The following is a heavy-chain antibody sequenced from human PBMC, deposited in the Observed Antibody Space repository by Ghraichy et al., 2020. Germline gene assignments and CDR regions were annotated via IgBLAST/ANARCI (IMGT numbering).Heavy chain of an antibody. Sequence: GGSLRLSCAASGFTFSRYAMSWVRQAPGKGLEWVSAISGSGGSTYYADSVKGRFTISRDNSKNTLYLQMNSLRAEDTAVYYCAKAKSHFWIGGAFDIWGQGTMVTVSS. CDR2: ISGSGGST. D-gene: IGHD3-3*02. CDR1: GFTFSRYA. J-gene: IGHJ3*02. V-gene: IGHV3-23*01. CDR3: AKAKSHFWIGGAFDI.